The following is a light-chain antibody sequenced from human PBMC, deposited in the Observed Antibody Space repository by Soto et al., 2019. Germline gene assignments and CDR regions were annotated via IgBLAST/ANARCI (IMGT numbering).Light chain of an antibody. Sequence: DIQMTQSPSTLSASVGDRVIITCRASQSISRRLAWYQQKPGKAPKVLIYDASSLESGVPSRFSGSGSGTDFTLTIIMLQHDDAATYYYQQYNSYWTFGQGTKVEIK. CDR1: QSISRR. J-gene: IGKJ1*01. V-gene: IGKV1-5*01. CDR2: DAS. CDR3: QQYNSYWT.